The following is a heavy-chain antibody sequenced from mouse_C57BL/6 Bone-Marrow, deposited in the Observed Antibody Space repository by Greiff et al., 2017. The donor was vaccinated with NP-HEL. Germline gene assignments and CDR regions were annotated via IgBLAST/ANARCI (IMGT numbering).Heavy chain of an antibody. V-gene: IGHV1-77*01. J-gene: IGHJ1*03. D-gene: IGHD1-1*01. CDR1: GYTFTDYY. CDR3: ARRGYYYGSSYYWYFDV. Sequence: QVQLQQSGAELVKPGASVKISCKASGYTFTDYYLNWVKQRPGQGLEWIGKIGPGSGSTYYNEKFKGKATLTADKSSSTAYMQLSSLTSEDSAVYFCARRGYYYGSSYYWYFDVWGTGTTVTVSS. CDR2: IGPGSGST.